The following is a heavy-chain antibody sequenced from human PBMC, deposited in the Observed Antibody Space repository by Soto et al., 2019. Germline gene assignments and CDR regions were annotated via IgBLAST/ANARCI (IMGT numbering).Heavy chain of an antibody. Sequence: QVQLVQSGAEVKKPGASVKVSCKTSGYTFTNYDINWVRQAPGQRLEWMGWMNPNSGNTGYAQQFQGRVSMTSNTAISTAYMELSGLRSEDSGMYFCAKWGQGPASGPNFDFWGQGTLVTVSS. CDR1: GYTFTNYD. J-gene: IGHJ4*02. D-gene: IGHD6-13*01. V-gene: IGHV1-8*01. CDR2: MNPNSGNT. CDR3: AKWGQGPASGPNFDF.